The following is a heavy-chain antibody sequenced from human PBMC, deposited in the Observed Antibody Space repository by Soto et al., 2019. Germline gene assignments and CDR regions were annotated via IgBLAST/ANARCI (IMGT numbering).Heavy chain of an antibody. CDR3: TKTNNMDNWNFDY. V-gene: IGHV3-15*07. D-gene: IGHD1-20*01. CDR2: IRSKGSGGTS. Sequence: EVQLVESGGGLVKPGGSLRLSCAASGFVFSNAWMNWVRQAPGKGLEWVGHIRSKGSGGTSDYIAPVKGRFSISRDDSKNMMYLQMNSLKTEDTAVYYCTKTNNMDNWNFDYWGQGTLVTVSS. J-gene: IGHJ4*02. CDR1: GFVFSNAW.